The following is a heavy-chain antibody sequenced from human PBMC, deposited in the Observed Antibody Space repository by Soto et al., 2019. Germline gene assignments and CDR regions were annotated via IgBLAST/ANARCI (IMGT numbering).Heavy chain of an antibody. CDR2: IYYSGST. V-gene: IGHV4-31*03. Sequence: SLPSTVSGGKIVDGGYYCSCIRKHPGKGVEWIGYIYYSGSTYYNPSLKSRVTISVDTSKNQFSLNLSSVTAADTAVYYCSKVPKGVAGNHPILDYLGQGTLVTVSS. D-gene: IGHD6-19*01. CDR3: SKVPKGVAGNHPILDY. CDR1: GGKIVDGGYY. J-gene: IGHJ4*02.